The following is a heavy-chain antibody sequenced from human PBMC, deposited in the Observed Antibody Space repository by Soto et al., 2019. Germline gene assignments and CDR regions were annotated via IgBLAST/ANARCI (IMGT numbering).Heavy chain of an antibody. Sequence: EVQLVESGGGLVQPGGSLRLSCAASGFSFSNSWMYWVRQAPVKGLVWVSRINEDGSLTSHADSVRGRFTISRDNAKNSLYLQMNTLRAVDTAVYYCVTGFRWGQGTLVTVSS. J-gene: IGHJ4*02. CDR1: GFSFSNSW. CDR2: INEDGSLT. V-gene: IGHV3-74*01. CDR3: VTGFR.